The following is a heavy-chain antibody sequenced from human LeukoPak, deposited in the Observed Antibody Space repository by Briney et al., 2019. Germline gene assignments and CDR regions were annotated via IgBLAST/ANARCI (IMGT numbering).Heavy chain of an antibody. D-gene: IGHD3-3*01. CDR3: ARGMTYYDFWSGSDYFDY. J-gene: IGHJ4*02. CDR1: GFTFSSYS. Sequence: GSLRLSCAASGFTFSSYSMNWVRQAPGKGLEWVSSISSSSSYIYYADSVKGRFTISRDNAKNSLYLQMNSLRAEDTAVYYCARGMTYYDFWSGSDYFDYWGQGTLVTVSS. V-gene: IGHV3-21*01. CDR2: ISSSSSYI.